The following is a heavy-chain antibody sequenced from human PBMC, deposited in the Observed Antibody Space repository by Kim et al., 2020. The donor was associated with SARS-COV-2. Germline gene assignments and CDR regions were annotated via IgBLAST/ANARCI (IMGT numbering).Heavy chain of an antibody. Sequence: GGSLRLSCAASGFTFSDYYMSWIRQAPGKGLEWVSYISSSSSYTNYADSVKGRFTISRDNAKNSLYLQMNSLRAEDTAVYYCARHTVDTAFPYYYYGMDVWGQGTTVTVSS. CDR1: GFTFSDYY. J-gene: IGHJ6*02. CDR2: ISSSSSYT. D-gene: IGHD5-18*01. V-gene: IGHV3-11*03. CDR3: ARHTVDTAFPYYYYGMDV.